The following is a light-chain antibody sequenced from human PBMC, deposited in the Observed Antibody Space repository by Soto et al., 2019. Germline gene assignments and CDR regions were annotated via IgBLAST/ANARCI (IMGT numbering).Light chain of an antibody. CDR3: QQGHSMPFT. CDR1: QSITNS. Sequence: DIQMTQSPSSLSASVGDRVTITCRASQSITNSLNWYQHKPGKAPTLVVYAASSLQSGVPSRFSGSGSGTDFTLTISSLQPEDFATYFGQQGHSMPFTFRPGTKVDIK. J-gene: IGKJ3*01. V-gene: IGKV1-39*01. CDR2: AAS.